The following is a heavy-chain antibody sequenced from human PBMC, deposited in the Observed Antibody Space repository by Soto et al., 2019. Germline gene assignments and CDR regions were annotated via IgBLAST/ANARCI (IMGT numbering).Heavy chain of an antibody. CDR3: AREPSPAAGNH. CDR1: GFTFSSYA. D-gene: IGHD6-13*01. J-gene: IGHJ4*02. CDR2: ISYDGSNK. V-gene: IGHV3-30-3*01. Sequence: QVQLVESGGGVVQPGRSLRLSCAASGFTFSSYAMHWVRQAPGKGLEWVAVISYDGSNKYYADSVKGRFTISRDNSKNTLYLQMNSLRAEDTAVYYCAREPSPAAGNHWGQGTLVTVSS.